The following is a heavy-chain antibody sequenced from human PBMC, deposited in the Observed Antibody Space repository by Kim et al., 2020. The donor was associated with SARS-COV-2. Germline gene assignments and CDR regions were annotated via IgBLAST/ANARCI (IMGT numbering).Heavy chain of an antibody. CDR3: AKGYTSGYNYLFQY. D-gene: IGHD3-22*01. V-gene: IGHV3-23*01. CDR2: ISGSGGRA. CDR1: GFTFSSSA. Sequence: GGSLRLSCAASGFTFSSSAMSWVRQAPGKGLEWVSTISGSGGRAYYADSVKGRFTISRDSSRNTVNLQMNSLRAEDTAVYYCAKGYTSGYNYLFQYWGQGTLVTVSS. J-gene: IGHJ4*02.